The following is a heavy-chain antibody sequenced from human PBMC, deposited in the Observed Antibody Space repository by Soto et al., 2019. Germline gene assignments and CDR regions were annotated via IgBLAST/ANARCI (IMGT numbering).Heavy chain of an antibody. CDR1: GGSFSGYY. CDR3: ARGDPGIAAAEGAGGAGYYYYGMDV. D-gene: IGHD6-13*01. V-gene: IGHV4-34*01. Sequence: PSETLSLTCAVYGGSFSGYYWSWIRQPPGKGLEWIGEINHSGSTNYNPSLKSRVTISVDTSKNQFSLKLSSVTAADTAVYYCARGDPGIAAAEGAGGAGYYYYGMDVWGQGTTVTVSS. J-gene: IGHJ6*02. CDR2: INHSGST.